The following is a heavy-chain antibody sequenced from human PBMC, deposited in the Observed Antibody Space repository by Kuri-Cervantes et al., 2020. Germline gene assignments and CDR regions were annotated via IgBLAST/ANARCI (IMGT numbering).Heavy chain of an antibody. Sequence: GGSLRLSCAASGFTFSSYSMNWVRQAPGKGLEWVSSISSSSSYIYYADSVKGRFTISRDNAKNSLYLQMNSLRAEDTAVYYCAGTSMVRGVIRSHYHYYGMDVWGQGTTVTVSS. CDR2: ISSSSSYI. CDR3: AGTSMVRGVIRSHYHYYGMDV. CDR1: GFTFSSYS. V-gene: IGHV3-21*01. D-gene: IGHD3-10*01. J-gene: IGHJ6*02.